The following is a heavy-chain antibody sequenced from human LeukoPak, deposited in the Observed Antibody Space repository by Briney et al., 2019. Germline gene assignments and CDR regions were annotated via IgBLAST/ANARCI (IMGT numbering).Heavy chain of an antibody. CDR1: GYTFTGYY. CDR3: ARDCGRWGHDAFDI. D-gene: IGHD7-27*01. V-gene: IGHV1-2*02. CDR2: INPNSGGT. J-gene: IGHJ3*02. Sequence: ASVKVSCKASGYTFTGYYMHWVRQAPGQGLEWMGWINPNSGGTNYAQKFQGRVTMTRDTSISTAYMELSRLRSDDTAVYYCARDCGRWGHDAFDIWGQGTMVTVSS.